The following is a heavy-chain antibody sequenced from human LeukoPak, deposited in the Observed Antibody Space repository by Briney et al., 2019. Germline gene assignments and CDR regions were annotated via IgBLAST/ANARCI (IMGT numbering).Heavy chain of an antibody. D-gene: IGHD3-10*01. Sequence: ASVKVSCKASGYTFTTYDLNWVRQATGQGLEWMGWMNPNSGNTGYAQKFQGRVTMTRNISITTAYMELSNLTSEDTAVYYCARRIRGAPTDYWGQGALVTVSS. CDR3: ARRIRGAPTDY. CDR1: GYTFTTYD. J-gene: IGHJ4*02. V-gene: IGHV1-8*01. CDR2: MNPNSGNT.